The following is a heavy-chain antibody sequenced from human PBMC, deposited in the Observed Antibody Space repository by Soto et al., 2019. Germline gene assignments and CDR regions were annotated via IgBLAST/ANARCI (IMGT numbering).Heavy chain of an antibody. CDR1: GFTFSSYW. Sequence: EVQLVESGGGLVQPGGSLRLSCAASGFTFSSYWIHWVRQAPGKGLVWVSRIKGDGSRTDYADSVKGRFTISRDNAKNTVYLQMNSLRDEDTAVYYCARALPGYYGMDVWGQGTTVTVSS. CDR2: IKGDGSRT. J-gene: IGHJ6*02. V-gene: IGHV3-74*01. D-gene: IGHD1-26*01. CDR3: ARALPGYYGMDV.